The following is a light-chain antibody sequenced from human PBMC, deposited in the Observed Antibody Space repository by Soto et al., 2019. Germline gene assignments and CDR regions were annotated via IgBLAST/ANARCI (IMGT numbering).Light chain of an antibody. CDR2: GAS. V-gene: IGKV3-20*01. J-gene: IGKJ1*01. CDR3: QQYGSSPPT. Sequence: EIVLTQSPGTLSLSPGERATLSCRASQSVSSSFLAWYQRKPGQAPRLLIYGASSRAIGIPDRFSGSGSGTDFTLTISRLEPEGFAVYYCQQYGSSPPTFGQGTKVEIK. CDR1: QSVSSSF.